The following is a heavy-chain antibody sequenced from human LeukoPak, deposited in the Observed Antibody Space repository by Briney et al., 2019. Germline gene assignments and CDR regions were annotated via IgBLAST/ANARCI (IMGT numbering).Heavy chain of an antibody. Sequence: GGSLRLSCAASGFTFSNYWMNWVRQAPGKGLECLANIKQDGSETYYADSVKGRFTISGDNAKNSLYLQMNSLRAEDTAVYYCARLQPAVWYFDYWGQGTLVTVSS. CDR3: ARLQPAVWYFDY. V-gene: IGHV3-7*01. D-gene: IGHD3-16*01. CDR1: GFTFSNYW. CDR2: IKQDGSET. J-gene: IGHJ4*02.